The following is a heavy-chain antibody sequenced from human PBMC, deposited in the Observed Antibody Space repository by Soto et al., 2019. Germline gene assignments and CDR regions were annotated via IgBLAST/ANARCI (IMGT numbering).Heavy chain of an antibody. CDR1: GLIFSNYK. V-gene: IGHV3-74*01. CDR2: INTDGSIT. Sequence: EVQLVESGGGLVQPGGSQRLSCAASGLIFSNYKMHWVRQAPGKGLVWVSRINTDGSITDYADSVKGRFTVSRDNPKNTLYLQMNSLRAEDTAVYYCARDTDGLHYWGQGTLVTVSS. CDR3: ARDTDGLHY. J-gene: IGHJ4*02.